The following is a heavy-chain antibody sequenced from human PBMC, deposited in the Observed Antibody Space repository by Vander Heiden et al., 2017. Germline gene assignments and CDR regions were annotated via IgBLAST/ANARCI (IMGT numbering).Heavy chain of an antibody. V-gene: IGHV1-46*01. CDR3: ARALRRDGYSPPLGY. CDR2: INPSGGST. Sequence: QVQLVQSGAEVKKPEASVKVSCKASGYTFTSYYMHWVRQAPGQGLEWMGIINPSGGSTSYAQKFQGRVTMTRDTSTSTVYMELSSLRSEDTAVYYCARALRRDGYSPPLGYWGQGTLVTVSS. J-gene: IGHJ4*02. D-gene: IGHD2-15*01. CDR1: GYTFTSYY.